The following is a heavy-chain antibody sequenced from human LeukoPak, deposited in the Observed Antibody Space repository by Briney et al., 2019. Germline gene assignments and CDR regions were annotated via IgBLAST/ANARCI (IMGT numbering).Heavy chain of an antibody. Sequence: PGGSLRLSCAASGFTFSSYAMSWVRQAPGKGLEWVSAISGSGGSTYHADSVKGRFTISRDNSKNTLYLQMNSLRAEDTAVYYCAKDSGRKYYYDSSYDYWGQGTLVTVSS. CDR3: AKDSGRKYYYDSSYDY. D-gene: IGHD3-22*01. J-gene: IGHJ4*02. V-gene: IGHV3-23*01. CDR1: GFTFSSYA. CDR2: ISGSGGST.